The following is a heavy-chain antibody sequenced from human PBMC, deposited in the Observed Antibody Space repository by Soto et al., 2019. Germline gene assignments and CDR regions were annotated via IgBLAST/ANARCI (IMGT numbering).Heavy chain of an antibody. J-gene: IGHJ4*02. CDR2: IIPIFGTA. CDR3: AISDAYNSYFDS. Sequence: SVKVSCKASGGTFSSYAISWVRQAPGQGLEWMGGIIPIFGTANYAQKFQGRVTITADESTSTAYMELSSLRSEDTAVYYCAISDAYNSYFDSWGQGPLVTVPS. D-gene: IGHD1-1*01. V-gene: IGHV1-69*13. CDR1: GGTFSSYA.